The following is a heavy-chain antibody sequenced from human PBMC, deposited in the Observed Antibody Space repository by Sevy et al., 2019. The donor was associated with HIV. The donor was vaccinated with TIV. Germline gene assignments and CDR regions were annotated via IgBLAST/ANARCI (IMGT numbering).Heavy chain of an antibody. J-gene: IGHJ4*02. Sequence: TLSLTCSVSGYSISSGYYWGWIRQPPGRGLEWIGNIYHSGNTYYNPSLKSRVTMSVDTSKNQFSLKLDSVTAADTAVYYCARDEYYYDTSGYCWKYWGQGTLVTVSS. CDR3: ARDEYYYDTSGYCWKY. D-gene: IGHD3-22*01. CDR1: GYSISSGYY. CDR2: IYHSGNT. V-gene: IGHV4-38-2*02.